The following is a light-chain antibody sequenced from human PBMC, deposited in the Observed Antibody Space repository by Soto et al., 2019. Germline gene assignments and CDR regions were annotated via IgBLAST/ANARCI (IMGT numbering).Light chain of an antibody. CDR1: QSVSNN. Sequence: EIVMSQSPATLSVSPGERVTLSCRASQSVSNNLAWYQQKPGQAPRLLIYAASTRATGIPARFSGSGSATEFTLTISSLQSEDFGVYYCQQYINWPPLTFGGGTKVEIK. CDR3: QQYINWPPLT. J-gene: IGKJ4*01. V-gene: IGKV3-15*01. CDR2: AAS.